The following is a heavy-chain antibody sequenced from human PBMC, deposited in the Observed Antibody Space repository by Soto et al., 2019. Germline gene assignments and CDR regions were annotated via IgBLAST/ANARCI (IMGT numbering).Heavy chain of an antibody. CDR3: ATYIVVVPAAIVDHDAFDI. CDR2: IIPIFGTA. D-gene: IGHD2-2*02. V-gene: IGHV1-69*13. J-gene: IGHJ3*02. Sequence: GASLKVSCKSSGGTFSSYAISWVRQAPGQGLEWMGGIIPIFGTANYAQKFQGRVTITADESTSTAYMELRSLRSDDTAVYYCATYIVVVPAAIVDHDAFDIWGQGTMVTVSS. CDR1: GGTFSSYA.